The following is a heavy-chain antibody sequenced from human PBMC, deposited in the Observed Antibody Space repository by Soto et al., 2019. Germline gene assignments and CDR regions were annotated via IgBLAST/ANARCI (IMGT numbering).Heavy chain of an antibody. Sequence: DVQVVQSGGGLVRLGGPLKPSVVASGFAFNNSPMHWVRQAPGKGLEWVARVRSKSNNYATAYPASVKGRFIVSRDDSMGTTSLQMNSLKPEDTAIYYCTNNFVWGQGVLVTVS. V-gene: IGHV3-73*01. D-gene: IGHD2-15*01. CDR3: TNNFV. CDR1: GFAFNNSP. CDR2: VRSKSNNYAT. J-gene: IGHJ4*02.